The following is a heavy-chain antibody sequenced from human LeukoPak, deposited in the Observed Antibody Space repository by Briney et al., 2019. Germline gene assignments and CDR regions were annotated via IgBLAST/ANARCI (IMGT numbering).Heavy chain of an antibody. J-gene: IGHJ4*02. V-gene: IGHV4-4*02. Sequence: SETLSLTCAVSGGSISTNNWWSWASQPPGKGLEWIGEIYHSGSTNYNPSLKSRVTISIDKSKNQFSLRLSSVTAADTAVYYCAGTDRLVGYTYGYFDYWGQGTLVTVSS. CDR2: IYHSGST. CDR1: GGSISTNNW. D-gene: IGHD5-18*01. CDR3: AGTDRLVGYTYGYFDY.